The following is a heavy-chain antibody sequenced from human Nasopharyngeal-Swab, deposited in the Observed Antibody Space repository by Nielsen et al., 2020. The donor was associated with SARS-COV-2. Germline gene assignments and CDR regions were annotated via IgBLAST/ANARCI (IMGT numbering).Heavy chain of an antibody. Sequence: GESLKISCAASGFTFSSYAMSWVRQAPGKGLEWASAISGSGGSTYYADSVKGRFTISRDNSKNTLYLQMNSLRAEDTAVYYCAKSKGYYGDYYFDYWGQGTLVTVSS. CDR1: GFTFSSYA. CDR2: ISGSGGST. V-gene: IGHV3-23*01. J-gene: IGHJ4*02. D-gene: IGHD4-17*01. CDR3: AKSKGYYGDYYFDY.